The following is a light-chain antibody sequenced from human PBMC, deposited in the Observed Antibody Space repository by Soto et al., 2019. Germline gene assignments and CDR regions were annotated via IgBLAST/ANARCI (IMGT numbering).Light chain of an antibody. V-gene: IGLV2-8*01. CDR2: EVS. CDR1: SSDAGTYNY. J-gene: IGLJ2*01. Sequence: QSALTQPPSASGSPGQSVTISCTGGSSDAGTYNYISWYQQHPGKAPKLMIYEVSERPSGVPDRFSGSKSGNTASLTVSGLQAEDEADYCCSSYAGSNNVLFGGGTKLTVL. CDR3: SSYAGSNNVL.